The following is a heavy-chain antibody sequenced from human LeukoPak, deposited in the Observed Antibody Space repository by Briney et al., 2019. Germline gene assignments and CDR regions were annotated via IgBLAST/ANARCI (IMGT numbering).Heavy chain of an antibody. V-gene: IGHV4-59*12. D-gene: IGHD2/OR15-2a*01. CDR3: ARRSTRDAFDI. CDR1: GGSISSYY. Sequence: SETLSLTCTVSGGSISSYYWSWIRQPPGKGLEWIGYIYYSGSTNYKSSLKSRVTISVDTSKNQFSLKLSSVTAADTAVYYCARRSTRDAFDIWGQGTMVTVSS. CDR2: IYYSGST. J-gene: IGHJ3*02.